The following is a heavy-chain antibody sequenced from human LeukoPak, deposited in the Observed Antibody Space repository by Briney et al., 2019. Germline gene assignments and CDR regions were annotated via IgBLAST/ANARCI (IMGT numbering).Heavy chain of an antibody. Sequence: GGSLRPSCAASGFTVSSNNMNWVRQAPGKGLEWVSVIYSGGRTYYADSVKGRFTISRDNSKNTLYLQTNSLRAEDTAVYYCARDPGYYYYGMDVWGQGTTVTVSS. CDR1: GFTVSSNN. CDR2: IYSGGRT. D-gene: IGHD3-10*01. V-gene: IGHV3-66*01. CDR3: ARDPGYYYYGMDV. J-gene: IGHJ6*02.